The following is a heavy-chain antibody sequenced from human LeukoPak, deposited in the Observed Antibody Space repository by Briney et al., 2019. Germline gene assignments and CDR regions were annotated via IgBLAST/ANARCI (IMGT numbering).Heavy chain of an antibody. CDR2: ISGSGGST. V-gene: IGHV3-23*01. J-gene: IGHJ4*02. CDR3: AKGRITIFGVVPALDY. Sequence: QPGGSLRLSCAASGFTFSSYAMSWVRQAPGKGLEWVSAISGSGGSTYYADSVKGRFTISRDNSKNTLYLQMNSLRAEDTAVYYCAKGRITIFGVVPALDYWGQGTLVTVSS. CDR1: GFTFSSYA. D-gene: IGHD3-3*01.